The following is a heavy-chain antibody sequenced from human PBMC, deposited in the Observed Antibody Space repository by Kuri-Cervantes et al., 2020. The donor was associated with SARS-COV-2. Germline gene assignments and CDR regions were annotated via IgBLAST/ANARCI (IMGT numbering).Heavy chain of an antibody. J-gene: IGHJ6*03. CDR3: ARGSTGYYYYYMDV. D-gene: IGHD3-9*01. CDR2: INHSGST. Sequence: SCAASGFTFSNAWMSWIRQPPGKGLEWIGEINHSGSTNYNPSLKSRVTISVDTSKNQFSLKLSSVTAADTAVYYCARGSTGYYYYYMDVWGKGTTVTVSS. V-gene: IGHV4-34*01. CDR1: GFTFSNAW.